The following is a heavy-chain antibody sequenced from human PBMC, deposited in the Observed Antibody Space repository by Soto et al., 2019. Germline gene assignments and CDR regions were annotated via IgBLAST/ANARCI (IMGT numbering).Heavy chain of an antibody. Sequence: EVQLLESGGGLVQPGGSLRLSCAASGFTFSSYAMSWVRQAPGKGLEWVSAISGSGGSTYYADSVKGRFTISRDNSKNTLYLQMNSLRAEDTAVYYCAKDKGAARDRYYYSGMDVWGQGTTVTVSS. CDR3: AKDKGAARDRYYYSGMDV. CDR2: ISGSGGST. CDR1: GFTFSSYA. V-gene: IGHV3-23*01. D-gene: IGHD6-6*01. J-gene: IGHJ6*02.